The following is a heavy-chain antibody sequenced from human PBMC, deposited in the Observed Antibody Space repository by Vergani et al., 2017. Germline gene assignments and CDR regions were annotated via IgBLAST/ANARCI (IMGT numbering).Heavy chain of an antibody. CDR1: GFSFPGYA. D-gene: IGHD3-9*01. Sequence: EVQLVESGGGLVQPGGSLRLSCEASGFSFPGYAMSWVRQAPGKGLEWVSSVSGSSATPYYADSVKGRFIISRDNSKNTLYLQMNSLRAEDTAVYYCAKDYDILTGYARTYYFDYWGQGTLVTVSS. J-gene: IGHJ4*02. CDR3: AKDYDILTGYARTYYFDY. CDR2: VSGSSATP. V-gene: IGHV3-23*04.